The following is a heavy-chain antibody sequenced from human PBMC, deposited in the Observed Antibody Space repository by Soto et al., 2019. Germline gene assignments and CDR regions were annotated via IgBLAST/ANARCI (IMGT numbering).Heavy chain of an antibody. CDR2: IYYSGST. Sequence: SETLSLTCTVSGGSISSSSYYWGWIRQPPGKGLEWIGSIYYSGSTYYKPSLKSRVTISVDTSKNQFSLKLSSVTAADTAVYYCATSGGEDFWSGSLLYYYGMDVWGQGTTVTVSS. V-gene: IGHV4-39*01. CDR1: GGSISSSSYY. D-gene: IGHD3-3*01. J-gene: IGHJ6*02. CDR3: ATSGGEDFWSGSLLYYYGMDV.